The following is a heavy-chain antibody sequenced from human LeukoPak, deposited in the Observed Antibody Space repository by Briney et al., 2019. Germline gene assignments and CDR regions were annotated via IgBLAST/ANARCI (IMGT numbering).Heavy chain of an antibody. Sequence: GGSLRLSCAASGFTFSSYAMSWVRQAPGKGLEWVSAISGSGDTKHYADSVKGRFTISRDNSKNTLYLQMNSLRAEDTAVYYCASSLRFLEWLDYYGMDVWGQGTTVTVSS. CDR3: ASSLRFLEWLDYYGMDV. CDR2: ISGSGDTK. D-gene: IGHD3-3*01. V-gene: IGHV3-23*01. CDR1: GFTFSSYA. J-gene: IGHJ6*02.